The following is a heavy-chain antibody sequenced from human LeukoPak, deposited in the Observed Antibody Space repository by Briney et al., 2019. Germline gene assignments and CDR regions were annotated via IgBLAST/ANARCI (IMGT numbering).Heavy chain of an antibody. CDR3: ARGNPGILGY. CDR2: ISHDGSNK. D-gene: IGHD1-26*01. J-gene: IGHJ4*02. CDR1: GFTFSSYG. V-gene: IGHV3-30*03. Sequence: GRSLRLSCAASGFTFSSYGMHWVRQAPGKGLEWVAVISHDGSNKYYADSVKGRFTISRDNSKNTLYLQMNSLRAEDTAVYYCARGNPGILGYWGQGTLVTVSS.